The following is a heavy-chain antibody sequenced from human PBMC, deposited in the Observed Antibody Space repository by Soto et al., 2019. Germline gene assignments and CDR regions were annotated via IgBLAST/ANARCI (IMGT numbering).Heavy chain of an antibody. CDR2: ISGSGGST. Sequence: GSLRLSCAASGFTFSSYAMSWVRQAPGKGLEWVSAISGSGGSTYYADSVKGRFTISRDNSKNTLYLQMNSLRAEGTAVYYCAKDALHYYDSSGYIYYFDYWGQGTSVTVSS. D-gene: IGHD3-22*01. CDR3: AKDALHYYDSSGYIYYFDY. CDR1: GFTFSSYA. V-gene: IGHV3-23*01. J-gene: IGHJ4*02.